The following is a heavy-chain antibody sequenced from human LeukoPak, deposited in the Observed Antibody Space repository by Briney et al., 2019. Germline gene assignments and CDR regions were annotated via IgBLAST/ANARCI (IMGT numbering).Heavy chain of an antibody. V-gene: IGHV1-8*01. Sequence: ASVKVSFTASGYTFTSYDTNWVRQATGQGLEWMGWMNPNSGNTGYAQKFQGRVTMTRNTSISTDYMEMSSLRSEDTAVYYCARDNSVGDIAWWFDAWGQGTLVTVSA. CDR1: GYTFTSYD. CDR3: ARDNSVGDIAWWFDA. J-gene: IGHJ5*02. D-gene: IGHD3-16*02. CDR2: MNPNSGNT.